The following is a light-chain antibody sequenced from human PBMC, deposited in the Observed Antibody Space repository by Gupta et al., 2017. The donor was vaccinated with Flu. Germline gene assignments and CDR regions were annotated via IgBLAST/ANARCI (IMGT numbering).Light chain of an antibody. CDR2: GAS. CDR3: QQYSNWPPWT. Sequence: EIVMTQSPATLSVSPGERATLSYRASQSVSSYLAWYQQKPGQAPRLLIYGASTRATGIPARFSGSGSGTEFTLTISSLQSEDFAVYYCQQYSNWPPWTFGQGTKVEIK. J-gene: IGKJ1*01. CDR1: QSVSSY. V-gene: IGKV3-15*01.